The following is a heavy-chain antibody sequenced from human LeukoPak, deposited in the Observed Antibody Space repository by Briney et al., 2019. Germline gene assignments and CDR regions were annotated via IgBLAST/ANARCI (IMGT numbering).Heavy chain of an antibody. Sequence: GRSLRLSCAASGFTFSSYAMHWVRQAPGKGLEWVAVISYDGSNKYYADSVKGRFTISRDNAKNSLYLQMNSLRAEDTAVYYCARMSWLLDYWGQGTLVTVSS. CDR3: ARMSWLLDY. V-gene: IGHV3-30-3*01. CDR1: GFTFSSYA. CDR2: ISYDGSNK. J-gene: IGHJ4*02. D-gene: IGHD5-12*01.